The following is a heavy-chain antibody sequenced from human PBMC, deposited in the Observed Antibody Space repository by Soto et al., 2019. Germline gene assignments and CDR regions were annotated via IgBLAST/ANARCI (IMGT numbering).Heavy chain of an antibody. CDR3: ARDPGRLRRYNWFAP. J-gene: IGHJ5*02. CDR2: ISYDGSNK. Sequence: PGGSLRLSCAASGFTFSSYAMHWVRQAPGKGLEWVAVISYDGSNKYYADSVKGRFTISRDNSKNTLYLQMNSLRAGDTAVYYCARDPGRLRRYNWFAPWGQGTLVTVSS. D-gene: IGHD3-16*01. CDR1: GFTFSSYA. V-gene: IGHV3-30-3*01.